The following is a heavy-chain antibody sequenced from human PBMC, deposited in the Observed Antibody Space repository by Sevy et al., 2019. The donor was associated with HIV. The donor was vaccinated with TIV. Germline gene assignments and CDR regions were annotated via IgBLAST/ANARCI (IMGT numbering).Heavy chain of an antibody. J-gene: IGHJ4*02. Sequence: SETLSLTCTVSGGSISSYYWSWIRQPPGKGLEWNGYIYYSGSTKYNPSLKSRVTISVDTSKKQFSLKLSSVTAADTAVYYCVANSYYYGSGSYWGQGTLVTVSS. D-gene: IGHD3-10*01. V-gene: IGHV4-59*12. CDR3: VANSYYYGSGSY. CDR2: IYYSGST. CDR1: GGSISSYY.